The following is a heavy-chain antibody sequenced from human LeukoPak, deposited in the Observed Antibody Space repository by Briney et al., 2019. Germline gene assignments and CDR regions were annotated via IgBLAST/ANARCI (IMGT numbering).Heavy chain of an antibody. Sequence: ASVKVSCKASGYTFTSYYMHWVRQAPGQGLEWMGGIIPIFGTANYAQKFQGRVTITADESTSTAYMELSSLRSEDTAVYYCARGYSSSWYYFDYWGQGTLVTVSS. J-gene: IGHJ4*02. CDR2: IIPIFGTA. D-gene: IGHD6-13*01. CDR1: GYTFTSYY. CDR3: ARGYSSSWYYFDY. V-gene: IGHV1-69*13.